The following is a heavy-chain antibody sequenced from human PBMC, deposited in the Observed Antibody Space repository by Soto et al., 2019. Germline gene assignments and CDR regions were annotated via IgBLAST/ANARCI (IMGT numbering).Heavy chain of an antibody. D-gene: IGHD3-3*01. Sequence: GGSLRLSCAASGFTFSSYAMSWVRQAPGKGLEWVSAISGSGGSTYYADSVKGRFTISRDNSQNTLYLQMNSLRAEDTAVYYCAKVEGSYDFWSGYSTTRRYFDYWGQGTLVTVSS. V-gene: IGHV3-23*01. CDR1: GFTFSSYA. J-gene: IGHJ4*02. CDR2: ISGSGGST. CDR3: AKVEGSYDFWSGYSTTRRYFDY.